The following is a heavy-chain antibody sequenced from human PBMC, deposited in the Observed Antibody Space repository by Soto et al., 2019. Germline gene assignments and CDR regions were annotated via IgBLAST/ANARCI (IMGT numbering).Heavy chain of an antibody. Sequence: VQLLESGGGLVQPGGSLRLSCAASRLTFNSYAMTWVRQAPGKGLEWVSGISGSGGSIYYADSVRGRFTISRDNSKNTLYLQMNSLRAEDTAVYYCARGFMGATFYYGMDVWGQGTTVTVS. CDR1: RLTFNSYA. CDR2: ISGSGGSI. D-gene: IGHD1-26*01. J-gene: IGHJ6*02. CDR3: ARGFMGATFYYGMDV. V-gene: IGHV3-23*01.